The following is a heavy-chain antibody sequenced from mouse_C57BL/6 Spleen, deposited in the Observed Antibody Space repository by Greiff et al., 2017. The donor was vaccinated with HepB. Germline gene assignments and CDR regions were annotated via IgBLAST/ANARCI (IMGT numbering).Heavy chain of an antibody. CDR3: ARPLYYDYWYFDV. Sequence: QVQLKESGAELARPGASVKLSCKASGYTFTSYGISWVKQRTGQGLEWIGEIYPRSGNTYYNEKVKGKATLTADKSSSTAYMELRSLTSEDSAVYFCARPLYYDYWYFDVWGTGTTVTVSS. CDR2: IYPRSGNT. D-gene: IGHD2-4*01. J-gene: IGHJ1*03. CDR1: GYTFTSYG. V-gene: IGHV1-81*01.